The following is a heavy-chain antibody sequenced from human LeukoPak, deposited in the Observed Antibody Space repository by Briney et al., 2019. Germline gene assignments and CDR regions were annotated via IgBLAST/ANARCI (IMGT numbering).Heavy chain of an antibody. CDR3: AAAAPGTDWLDP. CDR1: GFTFSSYS. Sequence: PGGSPRLSCAASGFTFSSYSMNWVRQAPGKGLEWVSSISSSSAYIYYADSVKGRFTISRDNAENSLYLQMNSLRAEDTAVYYCAAAAPGTDWLDPWGQGTLVTVSS. D-gene: IGHD6-13*01. CDR2: ISSSSAYI. V-gene: IGHV3-21*01. J-gene: IGHJ5*02.